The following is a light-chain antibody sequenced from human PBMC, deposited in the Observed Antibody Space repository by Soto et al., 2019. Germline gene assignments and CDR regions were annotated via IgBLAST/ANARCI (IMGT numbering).Light chain of an antibody. V-gene: IGKV3D-20*01. CDR1: QSVSSSY. CDR2: DAS. J-gene: IGKJ4*01. CDR3: QQYGSSPPGLT. Sequence: EILLTQSPATLSLSPGERATLSCGASQSVSSSYLAWYQQKPGLAPRLLIYDASSRATGIPDRFNGSGSGTDFTLTISRLEPEDFAVYYCQQYGSSPPGLTFGGGTKVDIK.